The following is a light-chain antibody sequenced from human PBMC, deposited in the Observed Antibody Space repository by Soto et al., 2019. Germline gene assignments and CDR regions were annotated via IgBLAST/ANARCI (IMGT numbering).Light chain of an antibody. CDR1: QGISSY. CDR2: AAS. CDR3: QQYYSYPST. Sequence: AIRMTQSPSSLSASTGDRVTITCRARQGISSYLAWYQQKPGKAPKLLIYAASTLQSGVPSRFSGSGSGTDFTLTISCLQYEDFATYYCQQYYSYPSTFGQGAKLEIK. V-gene: IGKV1-8*01. J-gene: IGKJ1*01.